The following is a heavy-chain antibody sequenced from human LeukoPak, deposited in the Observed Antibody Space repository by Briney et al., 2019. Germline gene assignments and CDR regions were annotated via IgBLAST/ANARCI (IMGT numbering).Heavy chain of an antibody. CDR3: TRDIATGTMLTDY. V-gene: IGHV3-23*01. D-gene: IGHD1-1*01. Sequence: GGSLRLSCVASGFTFSSHAMSWVRQAPGKGLEWVSAISGSGASTYYADSVKGRFTISRDNSKNTLYLQMNSLKTEDTAVYYCTRDIATGTMLTDYWGQGTLVTVSS. CDR2: ISGSGAST. CDR1: GFTFSSHA. J-gene: IGHJ4*02.